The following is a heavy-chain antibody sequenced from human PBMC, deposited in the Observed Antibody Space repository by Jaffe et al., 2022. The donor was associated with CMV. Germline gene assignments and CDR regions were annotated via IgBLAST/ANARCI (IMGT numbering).Heavy chain of an antibody. CDR1: GFTFSSYW. V-gene: IGHV3-7*01. J-gene: IGHJ4*02. D-gene: IGHD1-1*01. CDR2: IDRDGREK. Sequence: EVRLVESGGGLVQPGGSLRLSCAASGFTFSSYWMDWVRQSPGGGLECVANIDRDGREKYYGDSVKGRFTVSRDNAKNSVYLQMSSLRAEDTAVYYCRRGNWNFGETDYWGLGTLVTVSS. CDR3: RRGNWNFGETDY.